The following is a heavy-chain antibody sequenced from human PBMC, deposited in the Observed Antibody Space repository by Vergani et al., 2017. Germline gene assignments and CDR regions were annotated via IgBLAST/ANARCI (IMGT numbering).Heavy chain of an antibody. CDR2: ISSSGSTI. V-gene: IGHV3-11*01. J-gene: IGHJ4*02. CDR3: ARTARFLEWLSLGDRLQKHFDY. Sequence: QVQLVESGGGLVKPGGSLRLSCAASGFTFSDYYMSWIRQAPGKGLEWVSYISSSGSTIYYADSVKGRFTLSRDNAKNSLYLQMNSLRAEDTAVYYCARTARFLEWLSLGDRLQKHFDYWGQGTLVTVSS. D-gene: IGHD3-3*01. CDR1: GFTFSDYY.